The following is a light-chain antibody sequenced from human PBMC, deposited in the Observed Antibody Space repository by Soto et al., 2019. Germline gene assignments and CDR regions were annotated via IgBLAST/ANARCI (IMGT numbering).Light chain of an antibody. V-gene: IGLV2-23*01. CDR3: CSYEGSGTYV. Sequence: QSALTQPASVSGSPGQSVTISCTGTSSDVGSYNFVSWYQQYPGKAPKIMVYDANKPPSGISNRFSGSKSGNKASLTISGLQAEDEADYYCCSYEGSGTYVYGTGTKVTVL. CDR1: SSDVGSYNF. J-gene: IGLJ1*01. CDR2: DAN.